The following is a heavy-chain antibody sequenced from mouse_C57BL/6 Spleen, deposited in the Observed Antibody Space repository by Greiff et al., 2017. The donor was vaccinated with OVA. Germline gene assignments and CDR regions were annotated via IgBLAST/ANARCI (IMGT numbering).Heavy chain of an antibody. V-gene: IGHV7-1*01. CDR1: GFTFSDFY. D-gene: IGHD4-1*01. J-gene: IGHJ1*03. CDR2: SRNKANDYTT. CDR3: ARENWDGFDV. Sequence: EVNVVESGGGLVQSGRSLRLSCATSGFTFSDFYMEWVRQAPGKGLEWIAASRNKANDYTTEYSASVKGRFIVSRDTSQSILYLQMNALRAEDTAIYYCARENWDGFDVWGTGTTVTVSS.